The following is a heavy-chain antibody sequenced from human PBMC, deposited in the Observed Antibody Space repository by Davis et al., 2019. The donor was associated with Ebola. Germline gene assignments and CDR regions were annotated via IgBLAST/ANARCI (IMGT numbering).Heavy chain of an antibody. J-gene: IGHJ6*03. V-gene: IGHV4-59*08. Sequence: SETLSLTCTVSGGSISTHYWSWIRQPPGKGLEWIGYIYYSGSTTYNPSLRSRVTISVDRSKNQFSLKLSSVTAADTAVYYCARCSSSSYYYYYMDVWGKGTTVTVSS. CDR3: ARCSSSSYYYYYMDV. D-gene: IGHD6-6*01. CDR1: GGSISTHY. CDR2: IYYSGST.